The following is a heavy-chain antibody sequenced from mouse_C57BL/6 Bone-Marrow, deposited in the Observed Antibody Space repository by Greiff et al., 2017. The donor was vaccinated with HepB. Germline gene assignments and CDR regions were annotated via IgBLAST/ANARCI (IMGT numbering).Heavy chain of an antibody. CDR1: GYTFTSYW. Sequence: QVQLKQPGAELVMPGASVKLSCKASGYTFTSYWMHWVKQRPGQGLEWIGEIDPSDSYTNYNQKFKGKSTLTVDKSSSTAYMQLSSLTSEASAVYYCARSDGYYPWYFDVWGTGTTVTVSS. CDR3: ARSDGYYPWYFDV. V-gene: IGHV1-69*01. CDR2: IDPSDSYT. D-gene: IGHD2-3*01. J-gene: IGHJ1*03.